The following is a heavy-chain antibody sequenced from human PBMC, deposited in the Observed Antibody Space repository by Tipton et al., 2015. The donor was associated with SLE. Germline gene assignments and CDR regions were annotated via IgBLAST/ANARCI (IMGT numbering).Heavy chain of an antibody. CDR1: GYSFSGYW. Sequence: QPVQSGAEVKKSGESLKISCEGSGYSFSGYWIGWVRQMPGKGLEWMGIIYPDDSDTRYSPSFQGQVTISADKSIRTAYLQWSSLKASDTGMYYCARYMGDTLVKSWFDPWGQGTLVTVSS. J-gene: IGHJ5*02. CDR3: ARYMGDTLVKSWFDP. D-gene: IGHD3-22*01. CDR2: IYPDDSDT. V-gene: IGHV5-51*03.